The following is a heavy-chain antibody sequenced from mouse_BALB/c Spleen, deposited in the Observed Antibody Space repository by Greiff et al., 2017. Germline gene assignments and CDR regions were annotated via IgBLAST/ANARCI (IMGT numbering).Heavy chain of an antibody. Sequence: VMLVESGAELAKPGASVKMSCKASGYTFTSYWMHWVKQRPGQGLEWIGYINPSTGYTEYNQKFKDKATLTADKSSSTAYMQLSSLTSEDSAVYYCARGGGTTEFAYWGQGTLVTVSA. CDR1: GYTFTSYW. CDR3: ARGGGTTEFAY. CDR2: INPSTGYT. D-gene: IGHD2-14*01. V-gene: IGHV1-7*01. J-gene: IGHJ3*01.